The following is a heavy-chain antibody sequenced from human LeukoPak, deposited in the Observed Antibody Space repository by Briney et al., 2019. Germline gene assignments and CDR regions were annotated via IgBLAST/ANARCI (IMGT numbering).Heavy chain of an antibody. J-gene: IGHJ4*02. D-gene: IGHD1-26*01. CDR1: GFSFSSFW. CDR2: IKKDGSEK. V-gene: IGHV3-7*03. CDR3: AKDSLQWELQRIIDY. Sequence: GGSLRVSCATSGFSFSSFWMSWVRQAPGKGLEWVANIKKDGSEKYYVDSVKGRFTISRDNSKNTLYLQMNSLRAEDTAVYYCAKDSLQWELQRIIDYWGQGTLVTVSS.